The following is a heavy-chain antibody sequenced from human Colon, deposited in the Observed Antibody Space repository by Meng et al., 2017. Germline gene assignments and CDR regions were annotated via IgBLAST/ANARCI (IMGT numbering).Heavy chain of an antibody. CDR1: GGSISSGTYY. D-gene: IGHD5-24*01. CDR2: IYTRGGT. J-gene: IGHJ4*02. CDR3: ARASMTTTYVFDY. V-gene: IGHV4-61*02. Sequence: SETLSLTCTVPGGSISSGTYYWTWIRQPAGKGLEGIGRIYTRGGTNYNPSLRGRVTISLDKSNNQFSLKLASLTAADTAVYYCARASMTTTYVFDYWGQGALVTVSS.